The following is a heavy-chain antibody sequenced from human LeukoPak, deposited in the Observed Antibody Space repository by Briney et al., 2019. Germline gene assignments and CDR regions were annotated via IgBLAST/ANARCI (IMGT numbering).Heavy chain of an antibody. D-gene: IGHD5-12*01. CDR3: VKDLSFGYSAFDY. V-gene: IGHV3-23*01. Sequence: GGSLRLSCAASGFTFRRDAMSGGRQAPGKGGEWVSAISIGGGSTYYAVSVKGRFTISTDDANNSLYLQMNSLRAEDTALYYCVKDLSFGYSAFDYWGLGTLVTVSS. CDR1: GFTFRRDA. J-gene: IGHJ4*02. CDR2: ISIGGGST.